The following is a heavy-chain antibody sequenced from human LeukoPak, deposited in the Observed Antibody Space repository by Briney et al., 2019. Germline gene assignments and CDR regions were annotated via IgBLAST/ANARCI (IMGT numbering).Heavy chain of an antibody. J-gene: IGHJ2*01. CDR1: GGSISSGDYY. CDR2: IYYSGST. V-gene: IGHV4-30-4*01. D-gene: IGHD3-10*01. Sequence: SSETLSLTCTVSGGSISSGDYYWSWIRQPPGKGLEWIGYIYYSGSTYYNPSLKSRVTISVDTSKDQFSLKLSSVTAADTAVYYCARVPYYYGSGSPWYFDLWGRGTLVTVSS. CDR3: ARVPYYYGSGSPWYFDL.